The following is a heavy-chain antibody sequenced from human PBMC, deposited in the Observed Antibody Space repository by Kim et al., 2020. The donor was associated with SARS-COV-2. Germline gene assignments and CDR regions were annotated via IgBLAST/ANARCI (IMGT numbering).Heavy chain of an antibody. V-gene: IGHV4-38-2*02. Sequence: SETLSLTCRVSGFSISSGNYWGWIRQPPGKGLEWIGSIFHGGSTYNNPSLKSRVTFSVDTSKNHFSLKMASVTAADTAVYYCARVVGAGSWGWFDPWGQG. CDR2: IFHGGST. CDR3: ARVVGAGSWGWFDP. D-gene: IGHD3-10*01. J-gene: IGHJ5*02. CDR1: GFSISSGNY.